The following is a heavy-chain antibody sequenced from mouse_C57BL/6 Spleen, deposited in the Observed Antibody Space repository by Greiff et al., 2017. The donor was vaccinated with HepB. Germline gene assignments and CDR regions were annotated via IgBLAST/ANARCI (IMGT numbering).Heavy chain of an antibody. CDR3: ARGGYGSSYGDFDV. CDR2: ISDGGSYT. J-gene: IGHJ1*03. V-gene: IGHV5-4*03. D-gene: IGHD1-1*01. CDR1: GFTFSSYA. Sequence: EVMLVESGGGLVKPGGSLKLSCAASGFTFSSYAMSWVRQTPEKRLEWVATISDGGSYTYYPDNVKGRFTISRDNAKNNLYLQMSHLKSEDTAMYYCARGGYGSSYGDFDVWGTGTTVTVSS.